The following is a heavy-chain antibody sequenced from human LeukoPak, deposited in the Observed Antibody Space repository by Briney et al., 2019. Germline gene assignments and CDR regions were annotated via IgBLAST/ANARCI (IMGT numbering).Heavy chain of an antibody. CDR1: GFTFSSYA. CDR2: ISGSGGST. CDR3: ARDSLGMSTLDS. Sequence: GGSLRLSCAASGFTFSSYAMSWVRQAPGKGLEWVSAISGSGGSTYYANSVKGRFTIPRDNSKNTLYLQMNSLRAEDTAVYYCARDSLGMSTLDSWGQGTLVTVSS. J-gene: IGHJ4*02. V-gene: IGHV3-23*01. D-gene: IGHD5/OR15-5a*01.